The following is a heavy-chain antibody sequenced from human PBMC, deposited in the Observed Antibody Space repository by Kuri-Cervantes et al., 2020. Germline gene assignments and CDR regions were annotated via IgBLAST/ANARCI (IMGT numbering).Heavy chain of an antibody. CDR1: GFTFSSYS. D-gene: IGHD1-7*01. CDR2: ISSGSSYI. CDR3: ARDGTPTAVYYYYGMDV. V-gene: IGHV3-21*01. J-gene: IGHJ6*02. Sequence: GESLKISCAASGFTFSSYSMNWVRQAPTKGLEWVSSISSGSSYIYYADSVKGRFTISRDNAKNSLYLQMNSLRAEDTAVYYCARDGTPTAVYYYYGMDVWGQGTTVTVSS.